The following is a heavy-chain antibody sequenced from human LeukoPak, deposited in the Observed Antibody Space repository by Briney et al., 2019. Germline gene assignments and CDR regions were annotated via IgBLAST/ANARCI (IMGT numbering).Heavy chain of an antibody. J-gene: IGHJ4*02. D-gene: IGHD1-26*01. Sequence: PSETLSLTCTVSGGSISSYYWSWIRQPPGKGLEWIGYIYYSGSTNYSPSLKSRVTISVDTSKNQFSLKLHSVTAADTAVYYCARGGSYYGYWGQGTLVTVSS. V-gene: IGHV4-59*01. CDR3: ARGGSYYGY. CDR1: GGSISSYY. CDR2: IYYSGST.